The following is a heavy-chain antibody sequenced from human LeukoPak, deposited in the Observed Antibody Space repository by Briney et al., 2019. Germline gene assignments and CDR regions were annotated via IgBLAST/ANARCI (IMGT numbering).Heavy chain of an antibody. Sequence: GGSLRLSCAASEFTFSSYAMQWVRQAPGKGLEWVSSISSSSSYIYYADSVKGRFTISRDNAKNSLYLQMNSLRAEDTAVYYCARDYCSGGSCYNHYYYGMDVWGQGTTVTVSS. V-gene: IGHV3-21*01. CDR3: ARDYCSGGSCYNHYYYGMDV. J-gene: IGHJ6*02. CDR2: ISSSSSYI. CDR1: EFTFSSYA. D-gene: IGHD2-15*01.